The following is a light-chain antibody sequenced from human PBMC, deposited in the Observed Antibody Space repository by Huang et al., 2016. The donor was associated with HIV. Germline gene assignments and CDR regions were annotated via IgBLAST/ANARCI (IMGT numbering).Light chain of an antibody. CDR2: EAS. Sequence: EIVLTQSPATLSLSPGDRATLSCRASQSVGVYLAWYQQKPGQAPRLLIFEASNRATGIPDRFSGSGSGTDFTLTIDSLQPDDFASYYCQQRTKWPPVLTFGGGTRVEIK. J-gene: IGKJ4*01. CDR1: QSVGVY. CDR3: QQRTKWPPVLT. V-gene: IGKV3-11*01.